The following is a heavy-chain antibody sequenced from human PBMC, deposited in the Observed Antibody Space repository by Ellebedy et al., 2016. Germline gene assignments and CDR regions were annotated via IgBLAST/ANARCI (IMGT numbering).Heavy chain of an antibody. Sequence: SETLSLTCTVPGGSIRSYCWSWIRQPPGKGLEWVGHIYYTGSTTYNPSLKSRVTISLDTSKNHLSLKLTSVTAADTAVYYCAKDLMSIAAGMDVWGQGTTVTVSS. CDR3: AKDLMSIAAGMDV. CDR2: IYYTGST. V-gene: IGHV4-59*01. D-gene: IGHD6-6*01. CDR1: GGSIRSYC. J-gene: IGHJ6*02.